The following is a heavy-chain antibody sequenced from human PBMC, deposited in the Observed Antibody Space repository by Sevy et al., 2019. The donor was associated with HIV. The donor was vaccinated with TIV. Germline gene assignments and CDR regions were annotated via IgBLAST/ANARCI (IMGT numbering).Heavy chain of an antibody. J-gene: IGHJ4*02. CDR3: ARDRVGSSSSGDDY. D-gene: IGHD6-6*01. CDR1: GYTFTSYG. CDR2: ISAYNGNT. Sequence: ASVKVSCKASGYTFTSYGISWVRQAPGQGLEWMGWISAYNGNTNYPQKLQGRVTMTTDTSTSTAYMELRSLRSDDTAVYYCARDRVGSSSSGDDYWGQGTLVTVSS. V-gene: IGHV1-18*01.